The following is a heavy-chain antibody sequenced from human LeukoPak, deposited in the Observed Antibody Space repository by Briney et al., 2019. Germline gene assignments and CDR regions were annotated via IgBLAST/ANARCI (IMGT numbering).Heavy chain of an antibody. Sequence: PSHTLSLTCTVSRRSISSNNHYWGWIRQPPGKGLEWLGSIYYSENTYYYPSLKSRVTISVDPSKSQFSLSLSSVTAAKPAEYDGARHKSMEQWLRLWYFDLWGRGTLVTVSS. J-gene: IGHJ2*01. CDR3: ARHKSMEQWLRLWYFDL. V-gene: IGHV4-39*01. D-gene: IGHD1/OR15-1a*01. CDR2: IYYSENT. CDR1: RRSISSNNHY.